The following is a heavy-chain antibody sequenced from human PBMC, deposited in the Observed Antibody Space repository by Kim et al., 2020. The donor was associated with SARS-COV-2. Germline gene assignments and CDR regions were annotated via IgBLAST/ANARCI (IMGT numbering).Heavy chain of an antibody. CDR2: IYHSGST. CDR3: ARGRGDFWSGYNYYYGMDV. CDR1: GGSISSSNW. D-gene: IGHD3-3*01. J-gene: IGHJ6*02. V-gene: IGHV4-4*02. Sequence: SETLSLTCAVSGGSISSSNWWSWVRQPPGKGLEWIGEIYHSGSTNYNPSLKSRVTISVDKSKNQFSLKLSSVTAADTAVYYCARGRGDFWSGYNYYYGMDVWGQGTTVTGSS.